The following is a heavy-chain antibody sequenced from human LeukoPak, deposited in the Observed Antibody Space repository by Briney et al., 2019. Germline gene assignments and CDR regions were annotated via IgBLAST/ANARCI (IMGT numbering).Heavy chain of an antibody. V-gene: IGHV3-53*01. CDR1: GFTVSSNY. CDR2: IYSGGST. Sequence: RAGGSLRLSCAASGFTVSSNYMSWVRQAPGKRLEWVSVIYSGGSTYYADSVKGRFSISRDNSKNTLYLQMNSLRADDTAVYYCARSWGHFEYWGQGTLVTVSS. J-gene: IGHJ4*02. CDR3: ARSWGHFEY. D-gene: IGHD7-27*01.